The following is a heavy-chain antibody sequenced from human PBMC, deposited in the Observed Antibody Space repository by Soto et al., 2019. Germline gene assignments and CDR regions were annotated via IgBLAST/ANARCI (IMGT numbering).Heavy chain of an antibody. CDR2: IYYSGST. CDR3: ARHPRAFWSGSDMDV. CDR1: GGSISSYY. D-gene: IGHD3-3*01. V-gene: IGHV4-59*08. Sequence: LSETLSLTCTVSGGSISSYYWSWIRQPPGKGLEWIGYIYYSGSTNYNPSLKSRVTISVDTSKNQFSLKLSSVTAADTAVYYCARHPRAFWSGSDMDVWGKGTTVTVSS. J-gene: IGHJ6*03.